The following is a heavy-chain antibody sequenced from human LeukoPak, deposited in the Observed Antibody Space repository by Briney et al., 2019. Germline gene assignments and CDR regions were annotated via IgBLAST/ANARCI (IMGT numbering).Heavy chain of an antibody. V-gene: IGHV1-46*01. D-gene: IGHD2-8*01. J-gene: IGHJ4*02. Sequence: ASVKVSCKASGGTFSSYAISWVRQAPGQGLEWMGIINPSGGSTSYAQKFQGRVTMTRDMSTSTVYMELSSLRSEDTAVYYCARTHCTNGVCWSHFDYWGQGTLVTVSS. CDR3: ARTHCTNGVCWSHFDY. CDR2: INPSGGST. CDR1: GGTFSSYA.